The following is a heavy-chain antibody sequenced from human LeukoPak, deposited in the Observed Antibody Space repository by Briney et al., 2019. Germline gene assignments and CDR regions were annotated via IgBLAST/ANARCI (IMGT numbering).Heavy chain of an antibody. V-gene: IGHV3-30*18. CDR2: ISYEGGTQ. CDR1: GATLSPYG. J-gene: IGHJ5*02. D-gene: IGHD3-10*01. Sequence: GGSLRLSCAASGATLSPYGMHWVRQAPGKGLEWVAVISYEGGTQHYADSVKGRFIISRDNPRNTLYLQMNILRTEDTAVYYCAKEGTPQVSTWYDLWGQGTQVIVSS. CDR3: AKEGTPQVSTWYDL.